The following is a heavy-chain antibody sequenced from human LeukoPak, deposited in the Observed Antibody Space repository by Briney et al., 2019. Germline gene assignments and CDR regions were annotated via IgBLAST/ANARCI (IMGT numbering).Heavy chain of an antibody. CDR1: GFTFNNAW. CDR3: TTEAYNWNPYYYYYYMDV. V-gene: IGHV3-15*01. Sequence: GGSLRLSCTASGFTFNNAWMSWVRQAPGKGLQWVGRIKSKTDGGTTDYAASVKGRFTISRDDSKNTLYLQMNSLKTEDTALYYCTTEAYNWNPYYYYYYMDVWGKGTTVTVSS. CDR2: IKSKTDGGTT. D-gene: IGHD1-20*01. J-gene: IGHJ6*03.